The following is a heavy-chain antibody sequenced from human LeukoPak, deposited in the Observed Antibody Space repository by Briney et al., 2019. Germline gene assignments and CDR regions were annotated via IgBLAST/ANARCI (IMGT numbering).Heavy chain of an antibody. D-gene: IGHD2-8*01. CDR3: AKGALSLMGVFDY. CDR2: IRYDGSNT. J-gene: IGHJ4*02. V-gene: IGHV3-30*02. CDR1: GFTFSSYD. Sequence: GGSLRLSCEASGFTFSSYDMHWVRQAPGKGLEWVAFIRYDGSNTYYADSVKGRFTISRDNSKNTLYVQMNSLRGEDTAVYYCAKGALSLMGVFDYWGQGTLVTVSS.